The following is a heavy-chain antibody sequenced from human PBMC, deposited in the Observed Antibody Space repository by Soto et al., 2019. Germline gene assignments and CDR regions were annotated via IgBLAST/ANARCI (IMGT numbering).Heavy chain of an antibody. CDR1: GFNFNKYW. CDR2: INSEGSST. J-gene: IGHJ4*02. CDR3: VRYYEYYFEY. V-gene: IGHV3-74*01. D-gene: IGHD3-16*01. Sequence: GGSLRLSCAASGFNFNKYWMHWVRQAPGKGLAWVSRINSEGSSTSYADSVKGRFTISRDNAKNTLYLQMNSLRVEDAAVYYCVRYYEYYFEYWGQGTPVTVSS.